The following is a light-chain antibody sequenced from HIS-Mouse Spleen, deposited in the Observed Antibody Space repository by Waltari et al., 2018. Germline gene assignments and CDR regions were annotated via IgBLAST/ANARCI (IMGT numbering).Light chain of an antibody. CDR3: AAWDDSLSGV. CDR1: XXNIXXXY. J-gene: IGLJ2*01. Sequence: QSVLPHXPPASXPPGQRVXXSFSXTXXNIXXXYVYGNQPLPGPAPKPLIYRNNQRPSGVPDRFSGSKSGTSASLAISGLRSEDEADYYCAAWDDSLSGVXGGGXKLTVL. CDR2: RNN. V-gene: IGLV1-47*01.